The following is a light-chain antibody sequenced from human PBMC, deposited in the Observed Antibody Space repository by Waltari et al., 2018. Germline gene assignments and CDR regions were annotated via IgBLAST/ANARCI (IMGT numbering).Light chain of an antibody. CDR2: QDS. V-gene: IGLV3-1*01. J-gene: IGLJ1*01. Sequence: SYELTQPPSVSVSPGQTASITCSGDKLGDNYACWYQQKPGQSPVLVIYQDSKRPSGIPERFSGYNSGNTATLTISGTQAMDEADYYCQAWDAALGVFGTGTKVTVL. CDR1: KLGDNY. CDR3: QAWDAALGV.